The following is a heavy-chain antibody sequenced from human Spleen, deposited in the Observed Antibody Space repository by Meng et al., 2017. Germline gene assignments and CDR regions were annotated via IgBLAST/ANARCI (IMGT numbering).Heavy chain of an antibody. CDR1: GFTFSSYS. J-gene: IGHJ4*02. V-gene: IGHV3-23*04. CDR2: ISGSHGST. CDR3: ALTAVGATFDY. Sequence: HLVESGGGVVQPGRSLRLSCAASGFTFSSYSMSWVRQAPGKGLEWVSAISGSHGSTHYADSVKGRFTISRDNSKNTLYLQMNSLRAEDTAVYYCALTAVGATFDYWGQGTLVTVSS. D-gene: IGHD1-26*01.